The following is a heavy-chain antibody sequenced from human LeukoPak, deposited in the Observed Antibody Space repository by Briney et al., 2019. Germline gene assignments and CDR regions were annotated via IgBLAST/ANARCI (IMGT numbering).Heavy chain of an antibody. V-gene: IGHV3-7*01. CDR1: GFTFSSYW. Sequence: GGSLRLSCAASGFTFSSYWMSWVRQAPGKGLEWVANIKQDGSEKYYVDSVEGRLTISRDNAENSLYLQMNSLRAEDTAVYYCARDQYYYDSSGRYYFDYWGQGTLVTVSS. CDR3: ARDQYYYDSSGRYYFDY. D-gene: IGHD3-22*01. J-gene: IGHJ4*02. CDR2: IKQDGSEK.